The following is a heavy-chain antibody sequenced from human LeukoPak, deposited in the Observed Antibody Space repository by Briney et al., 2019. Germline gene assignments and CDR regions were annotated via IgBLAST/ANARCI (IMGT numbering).Heavy chain of an antibody. CDR3: ARAEIPYDFWSGYFDY. D-gene: IGHD3-3*01. V-gene: IGHV3-74*01. CDR1: GNHW. CDR2: INSDGSWT. J-gene: IGHJ4*02. Sequence: GGSLRLSCAASGNHWMHWVRQAPGKGLVWVSHINSDGSWTSYADSVKGRFTISKDNAKNSLYLQMNSLRAEDTAVYYCARAEIPYDFWSGYFDYWGQGTLVTVSS.